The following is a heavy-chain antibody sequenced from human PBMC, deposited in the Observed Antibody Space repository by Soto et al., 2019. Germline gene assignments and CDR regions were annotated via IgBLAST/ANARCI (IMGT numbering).Heavy chain of an antibody. D-gene: IGHD5-12*01. CDR1: GFTLLNDY. CDR2: INPSTGAT. V-gene: IGHV1-46*01. J-gene: IGHJ4*02. CDR3: ATETIRKYSGLFDY. Sequence: ASVKVSCKASGFTLLNDYIHWVRQAPRQGLEWMGMINPSTGATRYSQQFRGRVTVTWDTSTSTVYMELSSLRSEDTAVYYRATETIRKYSGLFDYWGQGALVTVSS.